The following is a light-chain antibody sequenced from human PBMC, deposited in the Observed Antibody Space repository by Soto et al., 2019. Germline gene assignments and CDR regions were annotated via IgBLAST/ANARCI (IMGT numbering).Light chain of an antibody. J-gene: IGLJ1*01. CDR3: SSYAGSNNFV. CDR1: SSDVCGDNY. CDR2: AVS. Sequence: QSALTQPPSASGSPGQSVTISCTGTSSDVCGDNYVSWYQQHPGKAPKLIIYAVSKWPSGVPDRFSGSKSGNTASLTVSGLQPGDEADYYCSSYAGSNNFVFGTGTKLTVL. V-gene: IGLV2-8*01.